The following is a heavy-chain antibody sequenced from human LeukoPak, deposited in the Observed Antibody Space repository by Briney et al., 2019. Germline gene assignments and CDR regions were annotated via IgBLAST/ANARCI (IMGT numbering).Heavy chain of an antibody. CDR1: GGTFSSYA. CDR3: ARDPGVLGATDFDY. J-gene: IGHJ4*02. Sequence: SVKVSCKASGGTFSSYAISWVRQAPGQGLEWMGGIIPIFGTANYAQKFQGRVTITADESTSTAYMELSSLRSEDTAVYYCARDPGVLGATDFDYWGQGTLVTVSS. CDR2: IIPIFGTA. V-gene: IGHV1-69*13. D-gene: IGHD1-26*01.